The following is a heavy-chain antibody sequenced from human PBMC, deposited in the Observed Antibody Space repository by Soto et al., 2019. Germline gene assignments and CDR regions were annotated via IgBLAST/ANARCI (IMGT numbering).Heavy chain of an antibody. V-gene: IGHV3-15*01. Sequence: EVQLVESGGGLVKPGGSLRLSCAASGFTFSNAWMSWVRQPPGKGLEWVGRIKSKTDGGTTDYVAPVKGRFIISRDDSKNMVYLQMNSLKTEDTAMYYCTTGQVAGTRDYWGRGTLVTVSA. CDR3: TTGQVAGTRDY. D-gene: IGHD6-19*01. CDR2: IKSKTDGGTT. CDR1: GFTFSNAW. J-gene: IGHJ4*02.